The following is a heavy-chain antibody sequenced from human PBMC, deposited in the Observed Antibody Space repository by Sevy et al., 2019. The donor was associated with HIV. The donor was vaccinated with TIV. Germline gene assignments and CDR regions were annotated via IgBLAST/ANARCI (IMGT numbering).Heavy chain of an antibody. V-gene: IGHV3-7*01. CDR2: IKQDGSEK. Sequence: GGSLRLSCAASGFTFSNYWMSWVRQAPGKGLEWVANIKQDGSEKYYVDSVKGRFTISRDNAKNSLYLQMNSLRAEDTAVYYCARPYRTDPFYYSGSGGYYYPSYFDYWGQGPLVTVSS. CDR3: ARPYRTDPFYYSGSGGYYYPSYFDY. D-gene: IGHD3-22*01. CDR1: GFTFSNYW. J-gene: IGHJ4*02.